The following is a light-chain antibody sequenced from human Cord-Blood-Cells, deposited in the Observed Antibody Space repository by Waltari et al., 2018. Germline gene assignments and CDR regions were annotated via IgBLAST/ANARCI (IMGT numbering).Light chain of an antibody. CDR2: GAS. CDR3: QQYGSSPRT. CDR1: QSVSSSY. V-gene: IGKV3-20*01. J-gene: IGKJ1*01. Sequence: EIVLTQSPGTLSLSPGERATLSCRASQSVSSSYLAWYQQKPGQATRPPILGASSRATRSPDRFSGSGSGTDFTLTISRLEPEDFSVYYCQQYGSSPRTFGQGTKVEIK.